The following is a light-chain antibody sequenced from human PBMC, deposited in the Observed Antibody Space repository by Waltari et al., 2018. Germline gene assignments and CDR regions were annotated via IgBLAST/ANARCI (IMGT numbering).Light chain of an antibody. J-gene: IGLJ2*01. Sequence: QSVLTQPPSVSAAPGQKVTITCSGSSSNIGKDYVSWYQHLPGTAPKLLIYANNKRPSGIPDRFSGSDSGTSATLGITGLQTGDEADYYCAVWDTSLNPVFGGGTKLTVL. V-gene: IGLV1-51*02. CDR1: SSNIGKDY. CDR3: AVWDTSLNPV. CDR2: ANN.